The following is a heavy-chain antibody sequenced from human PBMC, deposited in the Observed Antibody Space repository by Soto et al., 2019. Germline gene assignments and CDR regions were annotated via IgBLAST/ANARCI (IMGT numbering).Heavy chain of an antibody. D-gene: IGHD5-18*01. Sequence: SETLSLTCTVSGGSISSDYWTWIRQPPGERLEWIGYIYYNGNTNYNSSLKSRVTISIDTSKNQFSLKLNSVTAADTAVYFCARLAYSSGFTFDYWGRGTLVTVFS. J-gene: IGHJ4*02. CDR2: IYYNGNT. CDR1: GGSISSDY. V-gene: IGHV4-59*01. CDR3: ARLAYSSGFTFDY.